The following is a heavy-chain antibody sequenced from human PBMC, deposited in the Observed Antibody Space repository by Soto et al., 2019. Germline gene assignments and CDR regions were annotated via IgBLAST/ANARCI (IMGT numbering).Heavy chain of an antibody. J-gene: IGHJ4*02. CDR1: GGTFSSYT. CDR3: ARDRAIGGYDFGS. Sequence: QVQLVQSGAEVKKPGSSVKVSCKASGGTFSSYTISWVRQAPGQGLEWMGRIIPIHGIAIYAQKYQGRGTITADKSTSTAYMGPSRLRSEDTAVYYCARDRAIGGYDFGSWGQGTLVTVSS. V-gene: IGHV1-69*08. D-gene: IGHD5-12*01. CDR2: IIPIHGIA.